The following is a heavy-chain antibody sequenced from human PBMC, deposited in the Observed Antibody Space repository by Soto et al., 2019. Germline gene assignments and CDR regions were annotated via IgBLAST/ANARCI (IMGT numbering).Heavy chain of an antibody. CDR2: FYNSGST. V-gene: IGHV4-39*01. J-gene: IGHJ6*02. D-gene: IGHD1-1*01. CDR1: SGSINFTNYY. Sequence: PSETLSLTCSVSSGSINFTNYYWGWIRQPPGKGLEWIGAFYNSGSTYYNPSLKSRVTISVDTSKNQFSLKLTSVTAADTGVYYCAKXTTPPGSHYYYYYGLDLWGQGTTVTVSS. CDR3: AKXTTPPGSHYYYYYGLDL.